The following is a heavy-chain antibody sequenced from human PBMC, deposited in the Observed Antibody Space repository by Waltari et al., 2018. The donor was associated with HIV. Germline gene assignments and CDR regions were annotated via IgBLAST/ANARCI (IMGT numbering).Heavy chain of an antibody. D-gene: IGHD1-26*01. CDR2: SSPSGVCT. CDR3: ARFSGTYADDAFDI. J-gene: IGHJ3*02. CDR1: GYNFTNYY. Sequence: QVQLVQSGAEVKRPGASVKLSCKASGYNFTNYYMHWVRQAPGQGREWRGVSSPSGVCTRYAQKSQGQGRIIGTIDASTTTLYMDLSSLTFEDMAVYYCARFSGTYADDAFDIWGHGTLVIVS. V-gene: IGHV1-46*01.